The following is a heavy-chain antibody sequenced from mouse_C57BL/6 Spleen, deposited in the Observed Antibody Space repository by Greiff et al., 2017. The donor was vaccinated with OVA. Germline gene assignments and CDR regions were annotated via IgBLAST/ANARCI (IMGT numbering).Heavy chain of an antibody. CDR1: GYTFTDYN. CDR3: ARAPTGYYYAMDY. CDR2: INPNNGGT. V-gene: IGHV1-18*01. J-gene: IGHJ4*01. D-gene: IGHD4-1*01. Sequence: EVQLQQSGPELVKPGASVKLPCKASGYTFTDYNMDWVKQSHGKSLEWIGDINPNNGGTIYNQKFKGKATLTVDKSSSTAYMELRSLTSEDTAVYYCARAPTGYYYAMDYWGQGTSVTVSS.